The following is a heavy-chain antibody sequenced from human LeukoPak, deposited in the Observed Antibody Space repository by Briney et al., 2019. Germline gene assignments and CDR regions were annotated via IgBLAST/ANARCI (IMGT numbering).Heavy chain of an antibody. CDR2: IGGSSDAYI. J-gene: IGHJ4*02. Sequence: PGGSLRLSCAASGFTFSSYWMSWVRQAPGKGLEWVSCIGGSSDAYIHYADSVRGRFTISRDNAKNSVYLQMDSLRAEDTAVYYCARAVPGFDSWGQGTLVTVSS. CDR3: ARAVPGFDS. CDR1: GFTFSSYW. V-gene: IGHV3-21*01.